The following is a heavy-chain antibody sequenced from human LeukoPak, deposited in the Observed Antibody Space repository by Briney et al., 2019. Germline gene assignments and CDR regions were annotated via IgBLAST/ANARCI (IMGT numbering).Heavy chain of an antibody. D-gene: IGHD2-2*01. Sequence: PSGTLSLTCTVSGDSISCGDYYWSWIRQPAGKGLEWIGRICSSGSTHYNPSLRTRVTIPGHTSKKQFSLKLSSVTAADTAMYFCARGSTGYQLLPTKNGYSYYYVDVWGKGTTVTVSS. CDR3: ARGSTGYQLLPTKNGYSYYYVDV. J-gene: IGHJ6*03. CDR2: ICSSGST. V-gene: IGHV4-61*02. CDR1: GDSISCGDYY.